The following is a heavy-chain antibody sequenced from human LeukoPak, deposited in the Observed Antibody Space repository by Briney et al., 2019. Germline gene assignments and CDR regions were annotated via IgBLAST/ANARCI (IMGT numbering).Heavy chain of an antibody. Sequence: GGSLRLSCAASGFTFSSYAMSWVRQAPGKGLERVSAISGSGGSTYYADSVKGRFTISRDNSRNALYLQMNSLRAEDTAVYYCAKEHSDWYGNWFDPWGQGTLVTVSS. CDR1: GFTFSSYA. D-gene: IGHD6-19*01. V-gene: IGHV3-23*01. J-gene: IGHJ5*02. CDR3: AKEHSDWYGNWFDP. CDR2: ISGSGGST.